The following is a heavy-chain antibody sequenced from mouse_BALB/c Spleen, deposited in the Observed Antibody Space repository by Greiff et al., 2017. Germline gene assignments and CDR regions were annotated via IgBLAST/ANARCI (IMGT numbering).Heavy chain of an antibody. V-gene: IGHV5-17*02. D-gene: IGHD2-4*01. CDR1: GFTFSSFG. CDR2: ISSGSSTI. CDR3: ARAGYYDYDEDWFAY. J-gene: IGHJ3*01. Sequence: EVMLVESGGGLVQPGGSRKLSCAASGFTFSSFGMHWVRQAPEKGLEWVAYISSGSSTIYYADTVKGRCTISRDNPKNTPFLQMTRLRSEDTAMYYCARAGYYDYDEDWFAYWGQGTLVTVSA.